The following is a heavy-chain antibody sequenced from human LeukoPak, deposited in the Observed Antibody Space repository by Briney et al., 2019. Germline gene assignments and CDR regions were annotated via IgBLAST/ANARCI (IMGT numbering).Heavy chain of an antibody. CDR1: GFIFSSYA. V-gene: IGHV3-23*01. D-gene: IGHD3-3*01. CDR2: ISGSGGST. Sequence: RPGGSLRLSCAASGFIFSSYAMSWVRQAPGKGLEWVSGISGSGGSTYYADSVKGRFTISRDNSKNTLYLQMNSLRAEDTAVYYCAKVERITIFEDVWGKGTTVTVSS. CDR3: AKVERITIFEDV. J-gene: IGHJ6*04.